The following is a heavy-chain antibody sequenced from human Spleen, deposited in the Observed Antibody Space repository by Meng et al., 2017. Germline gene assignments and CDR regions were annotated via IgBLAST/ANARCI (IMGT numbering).Heavy chain of an antibody. J-gene: IGHJ4*02. CDR3: ARDSPIVGATTLDY. Sequence: QVQLEQSGSELKKPGASLKVSCKASGYTFTTYGINWGRQAPGQGLEWMGWINTNTGNPTYAQGFTGRFVFSLDTSVSTAYLQISSLEAEDTAVYYCARDSPIVGATTLDYWGQGTLVTVSS. D-gene: IGHD1-26*01. CDR2: INTNTGNP. CDR1: GYTFTTYG. V-gene: IGHV7-4-1*02.